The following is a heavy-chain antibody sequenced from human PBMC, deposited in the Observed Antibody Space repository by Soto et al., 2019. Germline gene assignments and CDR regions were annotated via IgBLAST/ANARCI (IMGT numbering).Heavy chain of an antibody. J-gene: IGHJ6*02. CDR1: GFTFSSYA. D-gene: IGHD3-3*01. CDR2: ISGSGGST. CDR3: AKVEYYDFWSGYLYYYYGMDV. Sequence: GGSLRLSCAASGFTFSSYAMSWVRQAPGKGLEWVSAISGSGGSTNYADSVKGRFTISRDNSKNTLYLQMNSLRAEDTAVYYCAKVEYYDFWSGYLYYYYGMDVWGQGTTVTVSS. V-gene: IGHV3-23*01.